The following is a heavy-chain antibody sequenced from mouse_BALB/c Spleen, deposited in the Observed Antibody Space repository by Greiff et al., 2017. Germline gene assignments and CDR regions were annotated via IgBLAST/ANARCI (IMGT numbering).Heavy chain of an antibody. Sequence: EVQVVESGGGLVKPGGSLKLSCAASGFTFSSYAMSWVRQTPEKRLEWVATISSGGSYTYYPDSVKGRFTISRDNAKNTLYLQMSSLRSEDTAMYYCARSVYGNLAWFAYWGQGTLVTVSA. CDR3: ARSVYGNLAWFAY. V-gene: IGHV5-9-3*01. CDR2: ISSGGSYT. D-gene: IGHD2-10*02. CDR1: GFTFSSYA. J-gene: IGHJ3*01.